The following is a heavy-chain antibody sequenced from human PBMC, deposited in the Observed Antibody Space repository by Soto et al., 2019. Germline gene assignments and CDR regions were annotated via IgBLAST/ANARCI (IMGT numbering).Heavy chain of an antibody. CDR1: GFTFSSFA. Sequence: GGSLRLSCAASGFTFSSFAMNWVRQAPGKGLEWVAVISGNATSTYYADSVKGRFTISRDNSKNTMYLQMNSLRAEDTAVYYCAKKAGIISRYGLDVWGQGTTVTVSS. CDR2: ISGNATST. V-gene: IGHV3-23*01. CDR3: AKKAGIISRYGLDV. J-gene: IGHJ6*02.